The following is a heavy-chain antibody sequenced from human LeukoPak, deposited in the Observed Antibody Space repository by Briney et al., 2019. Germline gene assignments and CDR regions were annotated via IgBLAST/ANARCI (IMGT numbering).Heavy chain of an antibody. Sequence: GESLKISCKGSGYNFSTYWIGLVRQMPGKGLEWMGIIYPSDSDTRYSPSFQGQVTISADKSISTAYLQWSSLKASDTAMYYCARRLYDSGWYLDYWGQGTLVTVSS. CDR1: GYNFSTYW. CDR3: ARRLYDSGWYLDY. D-gene: IGHD6-19*01. CDR2: IYPSDSDT. V-gene: IGHV5-51*01. J-gene: IGHJ4*02.